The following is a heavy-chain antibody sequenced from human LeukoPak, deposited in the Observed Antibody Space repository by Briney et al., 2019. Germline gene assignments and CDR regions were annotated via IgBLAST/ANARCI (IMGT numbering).Heavy chain of an antibody. D-gene: IGHD2-15*01. Sequence: GGSLRLSCAASGFSFSSYGMHWVRQAPGKGLEWVAFLRYDGTNKYYGDPVKGRFTISRDNSKNTVYLQMNSLRAEDTAVYFCAKDGCSGGNRYSSDFDAFDMWGRGTMVIVSS. V-gene: IGHV3-30*02. CDR3: AKDGCSGGNRYSSDFDAFDM. CDR1: GFSFSSYG. CDR2: LRYDGTNK. J-gene: IGHJ3*02.